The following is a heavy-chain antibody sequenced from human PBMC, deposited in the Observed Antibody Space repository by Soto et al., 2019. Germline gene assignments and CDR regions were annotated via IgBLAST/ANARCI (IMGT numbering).Heavy chain of an antibody. D-gene: IGHD4-17*01. CDR3: ARGHTTLNTGWFDP. Sequence: SETLSLTCTVSGGSMSSFYWTWIRQPPGKGLEWIGYTHYSGSTDYNPSLKSLVTISLDTSKNRFSLKLTSVTAADTAGYYCARGHTTLNTGWFDPWGQGTLVTVSS. J-gene: IGHJ5*02. CDR2: THYSGST. CDR1: GGSMSSFY. V-gene: IGHV4-59*01.